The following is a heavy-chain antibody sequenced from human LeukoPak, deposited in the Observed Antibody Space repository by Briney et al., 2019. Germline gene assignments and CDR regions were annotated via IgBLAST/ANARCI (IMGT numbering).Heavy chain of an antibody. V-gene: IGHV3-23*01. CDR3: AKGSNNGYSSGWYAAGYFQH. J-gene: IGHJ1*01. Sequence: GGSARLSCAASGFTIRSYAMSWPPQAPGNGREGVSTICDSSGKTEHADQVKGRFPISRDNSKNTLYLQMNSLRAEDTAVYYCAKGSNNGYSSGWYAAGYFQHWGQGTLVTVS. CDR2: ICDSSGKT. CDR1: GFTIRSYA. D-gene: IGHD6-19*01.